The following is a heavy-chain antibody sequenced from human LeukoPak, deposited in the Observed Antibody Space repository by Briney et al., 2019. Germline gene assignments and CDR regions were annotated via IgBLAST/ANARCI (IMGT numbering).Heavy chain of an antibody. CDR1: GYTFTGYY. Sequence: ASVNVSCKASGYTFTGYYIHWVRQSPGQGPEWMAWINPKTGDTNYAHKFQGRLTLTRDTSISTAYLQLTDLTSDDTGVFYCARGRISNWGEGKPLLVSS. J-gene: IGHJ4*02. V-gene: IGHV1-2*07. CDR2: INPKTGDT. D-gene: IGHD2-15*01. CDR3: ARGRISN.